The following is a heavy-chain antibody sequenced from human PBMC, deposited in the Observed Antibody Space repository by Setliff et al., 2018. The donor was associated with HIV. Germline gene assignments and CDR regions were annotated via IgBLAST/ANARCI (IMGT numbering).Heavy chain of an antibody. CDR2: INHSGST. J-gene: IGHJ6*03. CDR3: ARVVKGSGYLGSYYYYMDV. Sequence: PSETLSLTCAVYGGSFSGYYWSWIRQPPGKGLEWIGEINHSGSTNYNPSLKSRVTISVDKSKNQFSLKLRSVTAADTAAYYCARVVKGSGYLGSYYYYMDVWGKGTTVTVSS. CDR1: GGSFSGYY. D-gene: IGHD3-22*01. V-gene: IGHV4-34*01.